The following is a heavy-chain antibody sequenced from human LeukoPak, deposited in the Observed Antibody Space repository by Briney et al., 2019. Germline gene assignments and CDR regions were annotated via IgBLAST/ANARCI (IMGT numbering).Heavy chain of an antibody. CDR2: IGYDGRFK. Sequence: QAGGSLRLSCATSGFTFNNYPMHWVRQAPGKGLEWVAVIGYDGRFKFHSDSVKGRFTISRDDSKNTLYLQMNSLRPEDTAVYYCARDPRTGSPDYFDYWGQGTLVTVST. V-gene: IGHV3-30*04. CDR3: ARDPRTGSPDYFDY. D-gene: IGHD3-10*01. CDR1: GFTFNNYP. J-gene: IGHJ4*02.